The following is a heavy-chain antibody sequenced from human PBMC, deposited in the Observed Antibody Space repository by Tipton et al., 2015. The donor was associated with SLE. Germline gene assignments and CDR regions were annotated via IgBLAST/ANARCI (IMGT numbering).Heavy chain of an antibody. CDR3: ARIGPHGPLEWGPGSQGYFDY. V-gene: IGHV3-7*03. Sequence: SLRLSCAASGFTFSSYWMSWVRQAPGKGLEWVANIKQDGSEKYYVDSVKGRFTISRDNAKNSLYLQMNSLRAEDTALYYCARIGPHGPLEWGPGSQGYFDYWGQGTLVTVSS. J-gene: IGHJ4*02. D-gene: IGHD3-3*01. CDR1: GFTFSSYW. CDR2: IKQDGSEK.